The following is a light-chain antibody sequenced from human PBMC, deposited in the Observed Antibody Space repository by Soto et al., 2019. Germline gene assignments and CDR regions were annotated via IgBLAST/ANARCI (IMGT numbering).Light chain of an antibody. CDR3: QQRGNWPLT. CDR2: DAS. CDR1: QSVSSY. J-gene: IGKJ1*01. V-gene: IGKV3-11*01. Sequence: EIVLTQSPATLSLSPGERATLSCRASQSVSSYFAWYQQKPGQAPRLLIYDASTRATGIPARFSGSGSGTDFTLTISSLEPEDFAVYYCQQRGNWPLTFGQGTKVKIK.